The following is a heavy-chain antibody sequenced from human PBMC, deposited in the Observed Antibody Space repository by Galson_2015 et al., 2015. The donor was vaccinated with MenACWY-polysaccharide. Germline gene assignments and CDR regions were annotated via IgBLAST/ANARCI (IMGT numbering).Heavy chain of an antibody. V-gene: IGHV1-24*01. CDR1: GYTLTELS. Sequence: SVKVSCKVSGYTLTELSMHWVRQAPGKGLEWMGGFDPEDGETIYAQKFQGRVTMTEDTSTDTAYMELSSLRSEDTAVYYCATGNCSSTSCYYYFDYWGQGTLVTVSS. J-gene: IGHJ4*02. CDR3: ATGNCSSTSCYYYFDY. D-gene: IGHD2-2*01. CDR2: FDPEDGET.